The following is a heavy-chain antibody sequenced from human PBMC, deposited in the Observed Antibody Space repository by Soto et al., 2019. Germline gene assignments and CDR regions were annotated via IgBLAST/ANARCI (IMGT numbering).Heavy chain of an antibody. J-gene: IGHJ3*02. Sequence: QLHLVQSGAVVKKPGASVTVSCSASGYPVTAYYMHWVRQAPGRGLEWMGGINPATGAAKYTQTFPGRVTMTRAPSTGTVFMELSGPTSEATAVFSCARGGGVGVAGSAAFDMWGQGTLVTVSS. D-gene: IGHD2-15*01. CDR2: INPATGAA. CDR3: ARGGGVGVAGSAAFDM. CDR1: GYPVTAYY. V-gene: IGHV1-2*02.